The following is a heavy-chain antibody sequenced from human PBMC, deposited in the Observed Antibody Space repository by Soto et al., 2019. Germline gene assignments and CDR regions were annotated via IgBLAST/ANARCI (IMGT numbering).Heavy chain of an antibody. CDR3: ARGFSAGKGSPPDY. V-gene: IGHV3-23*01. D-gene: IGHD3-10*01. J-gene: IGHJ4*02. CDR2: LNGSGGST. CDR1: GFTCSNYA. Sequence: EVRLLESGGGLVQPGGSLRLSCAASGFTCSNYAMTLVRQAPGKGLEWVSGLNGSGGSTSSADSVKGRFAISRDNSKNTLYLQMNSLRDGDTAVYYCARGFSAGKGSPPDYWGQGTLVTVSS.